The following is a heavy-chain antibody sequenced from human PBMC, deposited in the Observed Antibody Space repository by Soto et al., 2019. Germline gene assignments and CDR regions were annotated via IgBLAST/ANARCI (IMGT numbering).Heavy chain of an antibody. CDR1: GFTFSSYW. V-gene: IGHV3-7*01. Sequence: PGGSLRLSCAASGFTFSSYWMSWVRQAPGKGLEWVANIKQDGSEKYYVDSVKGRFTISRDNAKNSLYLQMNSLRAEDTAVYYCARELYLRIISCPYSCNYYYYYMDVWGKGTTVTVSS. J-gene: IGHJ6*03. D-gene: IGHD2-2*01. CDR2: IKQDGSEK. CDR3: ARELYLRIISCPYSCNYYYYYMDV.